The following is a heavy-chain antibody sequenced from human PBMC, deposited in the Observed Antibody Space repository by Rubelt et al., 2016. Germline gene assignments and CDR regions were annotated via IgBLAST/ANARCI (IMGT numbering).Heavy chain of an antibody. J-gene: IGHJ6*02. D-gene: IGHD1-26*01. Sequence: GRGLEWVSYISSSGSTIYYADSVKGRFTISRDNAKNSLYLQMNSLRAEDTAVYYCARDIGSGYYYYGMDVWGQGTTVTVSS. V-gene: IGHV3-48*03. CDR3: ARDIGSGYYYYGMDV. CDR2: ISSSGSTI.